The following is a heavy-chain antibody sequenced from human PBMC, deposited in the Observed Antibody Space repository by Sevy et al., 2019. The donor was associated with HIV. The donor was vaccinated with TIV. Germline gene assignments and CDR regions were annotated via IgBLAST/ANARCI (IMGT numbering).Heavy chain of an antibody. CDR1: GGSFSGYY. D-gene: IGHD3-22*01. CDR2: INHSGST. CDR3: ASQSVTGYYDSSGYQGYFDY. J-gene: IGHJ4*02. V-gene: IGHV4-34*01. Sequence: SETLSLTCAVYGGSFSGYYWSWIRQPPGKGLEWIGEINHSGSTNYNPSLKSRVTISVDTSKNQFSLKLSSVTAADTAVYYCASQSVTGYYDSSGYQGYFDYWGQGTLVTVSS.